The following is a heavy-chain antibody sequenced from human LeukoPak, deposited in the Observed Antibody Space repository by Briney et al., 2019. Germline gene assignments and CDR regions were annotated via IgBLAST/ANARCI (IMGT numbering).Heavy chain of an antibody. J-gene: IGHJ4*02. Sequence: GGSLRLSCAASGFSLSSYWMHWVRQAPGKGLGWVSRVSSDGTSTNYADSVKGRFTISRDSAKNSLYLQMNSLRAEDTAVYYCARGPAGERKYYFDYWGQGTLVTVSS. CDR2: VSSDGTST. CDR1: GFSLSSYW. V-gene: IGHV3-74*01. D-gene: IGHD1-26*01. CDR3: ARGPAGERKYYFDY.